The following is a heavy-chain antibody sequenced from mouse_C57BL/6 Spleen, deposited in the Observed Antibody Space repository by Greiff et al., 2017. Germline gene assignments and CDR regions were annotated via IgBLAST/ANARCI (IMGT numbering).Heavy chain of an antibody. CDR1: GFTFTDYY. CDR2: IRNKANGYTT. Sequence: EVKLVESGGGLVQPGGSLSLSCAASGFTFTDYYMSWVRQPPGKALEWLGFIRNKANGYTTEYSASVKGRFTISRDNSQSILYLQMNALRAEDSATYYCARYPPDACAMDYWGQGTSVTVSS. CDR3: ARYPPDACAMDY. J-gene: IGHJ4*01. V-gene: IGHV7-3*01.